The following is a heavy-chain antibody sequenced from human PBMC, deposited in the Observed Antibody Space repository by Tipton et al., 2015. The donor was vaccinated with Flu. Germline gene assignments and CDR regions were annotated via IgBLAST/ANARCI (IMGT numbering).Heavy chain of an antibody. V-gene: IGHV1-2*02. Sequence: QLVQSGAEVKKPGASVKVSCKASGYTFTGYYMHWVRQAPGQGLEWMGWINPNSGGTNYAQKFQGRVTMTRDTSISTAYMELSRRGSDGTAVYCCARSGGSHSPPFDYWGQGTLVTVSS. CDR2: INPNSGGT. CDR1: GYTFTGYY. J-gene: IGHJ4*02. CDR3: ARSGGSHSPPFDY. D-gene: IGHD1-26*01.